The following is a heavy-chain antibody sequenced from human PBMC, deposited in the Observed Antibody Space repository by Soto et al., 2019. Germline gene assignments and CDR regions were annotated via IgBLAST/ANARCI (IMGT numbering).Heavy chain of an antibody. CDR1: GGSISSGDYY. J-gene: IGHJ4*02. D-gene: IGHD3-3*01. CDR2: IYYSGST. Sequence: PSETLSLTCTVSGGSISSGDYYWSWIRQPPGKGLEWIGYIYYSGSTYYNPSLKSRVTISVDTSKNQFSLKLSPVTAADTAVYYCATASTIFGVAIPYFDYWGQGTLVTVSS. V-gene: IGHV4-30-4*01. CDR3: ATASTIFGVAIPYFDY.